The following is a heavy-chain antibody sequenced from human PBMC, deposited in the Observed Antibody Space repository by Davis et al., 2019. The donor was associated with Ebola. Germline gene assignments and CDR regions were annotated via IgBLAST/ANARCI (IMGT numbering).Heavy chain of an antibody. CDR1: GGSISSSNW. CDR3: AREAYYDSSGYYYRYYYFDY. V-gene: IGHV4-4*02. CDR2: IYHSGST. D-gene: IGHD3-22*01. Sequence: SETLSLTCAVSGGSISSSNWWRWVRQPPGKWLEWIGEIYHSGSTTYNPSLKSRVTISVDKSKNQFSLKLSSVTAADTAVYYCAREAYYDSSGYYYRYYYFDYWGQGTLVTVSS. J-gene: IGHJ4*02.